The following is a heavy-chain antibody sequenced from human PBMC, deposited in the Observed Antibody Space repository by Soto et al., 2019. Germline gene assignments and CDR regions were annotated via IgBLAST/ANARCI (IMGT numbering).Heavy chain of an antibody. CDR1: GYSFTSYW. Sequence: HGESLKISCKGSGYSFTSYWIGWVRQMPGKGLEWMGIIYPGDSDTRYSPSFQGQVTISADKSISTAYLQWSSLKASDTAMYYCARASFGEPSSDYYMDVWGKGTTVTVSS. J-gene: IGHJ6*03. V-gene: IGHV5-51*01. D-gene: IGHD3-10*01. CDR3: ARASFGEPSSDYYMDV. CDR2: IYPGDSDT.